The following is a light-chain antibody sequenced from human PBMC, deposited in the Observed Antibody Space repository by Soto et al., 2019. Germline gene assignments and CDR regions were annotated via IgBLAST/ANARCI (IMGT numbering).Light chain of an antibody. J-gene: IGLJ2*01. CDR3: RSYTSSSTRVV. CDR2: DVS. Sequence: QSALTQPASVSGSPGQSITISCTGTSSDVGGYNYVSWYQQHPGKAPKLMIYDVSNRPSGVSNRFSGSKSGNTASLTISGLQAEDGADYYCRSYTSSSTRVVFGGGTKVTVL. CDR1: SSDVGGYNY. V-gene: IGLV2-14*01.